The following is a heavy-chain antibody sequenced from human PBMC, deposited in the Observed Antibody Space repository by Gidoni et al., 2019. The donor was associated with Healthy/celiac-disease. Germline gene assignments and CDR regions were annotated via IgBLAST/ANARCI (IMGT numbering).Heavy chain of an antibody. Sequence: PGQALEWMGIINPSGGSTSYAQKFQGRVTMTRDTSTSTVYMELSSLRSEDTAVYYCAGEETFTFGGVIPRGWFDPWGQGTLVTVSS. CDR3: AGEETFTFGGVIPRGWFDP. D-gene: IGHD3-16*02. CDR2: INPSGGST. J-gene: IGHJ5*02. V-gene: IGHV1-46*01.